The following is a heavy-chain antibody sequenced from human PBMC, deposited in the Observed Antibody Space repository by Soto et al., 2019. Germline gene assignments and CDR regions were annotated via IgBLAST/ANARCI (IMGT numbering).Heavy chain of an antibody. J-gene: IGHJ6*02. CDR2: IYTSGST. CDR3: ARHRGSRGSHWRGYYYCGMDV. V-gene: IGHV4-4*07. D-gene: IGHD6-19*01. Sequence: SETLSLTCTVSGGSISSYYWSWIRQPAGKGLEWIGRIYTSGSTNYNPSLKSRVTMSVDTSKNQFSLKLSSVTAADTAVSYCARHRGSRGSHWRGYYYCGMDVWRQGTRVTVYS. CDR1: GGSISSYY.